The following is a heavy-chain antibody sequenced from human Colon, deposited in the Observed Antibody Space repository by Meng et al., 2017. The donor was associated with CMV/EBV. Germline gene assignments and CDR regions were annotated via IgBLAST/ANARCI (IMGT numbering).Heavy chain of an antibody. CDR2: IRFDGSDK. Sequence: GESLKISCLASGLHFSNYGMHWVRPAPGKGLDWVAFIRFDGSDKFYADSVKGRFTISRDNSKKTLFLQMNSLRDEDTAVYYCAADAYSRGMDVWGQGTTVTVSS. D-gene: IGHD3-22*01. CDR3: AADAYSRGMDV. CDR1: GLHFSNYG. J-gene: IGHJ6*02. V-gene: IGHV3-30*02.